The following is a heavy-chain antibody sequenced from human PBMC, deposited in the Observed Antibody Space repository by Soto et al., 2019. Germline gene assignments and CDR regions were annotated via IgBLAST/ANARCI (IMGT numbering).Heavy chain of an antibody. CDR3: ARQFHDNSGGGYYYYGLDV. Sequence: PGESLKISCEGSAYSFSNYWIAWVRQMPGKGLEWMGIIYPADSDTRYSPSFQGQVTIAADKYINTAYLQWSSLKASDTATYYCARQFHDNSGGGYYYYGLDVWGQGTTVTVS. CDR2: IYPADSDT. CDR1: AYSFSNYW. V-gene: IGHV5-51*01. D-gene: IGHD2-15*01. J-gene: IGHJ6*02.